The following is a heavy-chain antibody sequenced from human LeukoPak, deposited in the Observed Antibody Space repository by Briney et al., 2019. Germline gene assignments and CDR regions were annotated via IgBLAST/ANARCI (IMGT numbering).Heavy chain of an antibody. CDR3: ARGSTAQYYYYYYYMDV. CDR1: GYSITSGYY. CDR2: VYHTGNT. Sequence: PSETLSLTCAVSGYSITSGYYWGWIRQPPGKGLEWIGSVYHTGNTYYNPSLKSRVTISIDTSKNQFSLKLSSVTAADTAVYYCARGSTAQYYYYYYYMDVWGKGTTVTVSS. D-gene: IGHD5-18*01. V-gene: IGHV4-38-2*01. J-gene: IGHJ6*03.